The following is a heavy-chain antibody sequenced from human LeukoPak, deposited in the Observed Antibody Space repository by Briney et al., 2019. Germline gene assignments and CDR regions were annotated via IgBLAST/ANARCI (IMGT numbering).Heavy chain of an antibody. Sequence: GGSLRLSCKPSGFTFGDYAMSWVRQAPGKGLEWVGFIRSRTYGGTTEYAASVKGRFTISRDDSKTIAYLQMNSLKTEDTAVCYCTRRITTSSRYFDFWGQGTLVTVSS. V-gene: IGHV3-49*04. CDR3: TRRITTSSRYFDF. CDR2: IRSRTYGGTT. D-gene: IGHD1-14*01. J-gene: IGHJ4*02. CDR1: GFTFGDYA.